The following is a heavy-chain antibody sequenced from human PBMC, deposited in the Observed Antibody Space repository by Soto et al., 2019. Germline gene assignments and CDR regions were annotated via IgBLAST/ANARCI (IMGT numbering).Heavy chain of an antibody. V-gene: IGHV5-51*01. D-gene: IGHD2-15*01. CDR2: IYPGDSDT. CDR3: ARVGYCSGGSCYDYYYGMDV. Sequence: PGESLKISCKGSGYSFTSYWIGWVRQMPGKGLECMGIIYPGDSDTRYSPSFQGQVTISADKSISTAYLQWSSLKASDTAMYYCARVGYCSGGSCYDYYYGMDVWGQGTTVTVSS. J-gene: IGHJ6*02. CDR1: GYSFTSYW.